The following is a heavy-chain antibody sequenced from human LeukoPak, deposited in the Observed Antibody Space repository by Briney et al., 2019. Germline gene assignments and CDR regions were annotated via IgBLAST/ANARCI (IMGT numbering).Heavy chain of an antibody. J-gene: IGHJ4*02. CDR3: ARDPDQYFDY. Sequence: PSETLSLTCTVSGGSISSGDYYWRWIRQPPGKGLEWIGYIYYSGSTYYNPSLKSRVTISVDTSKNQFALKLSSVTAADTAVYYCARDPDQYFDYWGQGTLVTVSS. CDR1: GGSISSGDYY. D-gene: IGHD2-2*01. CDR2: IYYSGST. V-gene: IGHV4-30-4*01.